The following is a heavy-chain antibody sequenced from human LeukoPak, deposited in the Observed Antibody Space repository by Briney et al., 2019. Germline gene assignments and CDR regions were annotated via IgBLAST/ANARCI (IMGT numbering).Heavy chain of an antibody. V-gene: IGHV1-69*05. CDR3: ARAVTYYYDSSGSADAFDI. D-gene: IGHD3-22*01. J-gene: IGHJ3*02. CDR1: GGTSSSYD. Sequence: SVKVSCKASGGTSSSYDISWVRQAPGQGLEWMGRIIPIFGTANYAQKFQGRVTITTDESTSTAYMELSSLRSEDAAVYYCARAVTYYYDSSGSADAFDIWGQGTMVTVSS. CDR2: IIPIFGTA.